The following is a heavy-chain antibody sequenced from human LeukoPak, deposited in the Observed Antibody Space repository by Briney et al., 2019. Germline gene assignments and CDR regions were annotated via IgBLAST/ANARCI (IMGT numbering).Heavy chain of an antibody. CDR1: GGSISSSSYY. V-gene: IGHV4-39*07. CDR2: IYLRGNT. J-gene: IGHJ4*02. D-gene: IGHD4-17*01. CDR3: ARGTITTVTDS. Sequence: SETLSLTCTVSGGSISSSSYYWGWIRQPPGKGLEWVGEIYLRGNTNYNPSLESRVSISVDESKTQLSLRLESVTAADTAVYYCARGTITTVTDSWGPGTLVTVSS.